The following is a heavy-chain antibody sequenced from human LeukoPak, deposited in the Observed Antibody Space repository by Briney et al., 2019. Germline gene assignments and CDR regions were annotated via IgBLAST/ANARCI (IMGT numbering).Heavy chain of an antibody. CDR2: ISTSSSYI. V-gene: IGHV3-21*01. D-gene: IGHD3-22*01. J-gene: IGHJ4*02. CDR3: AATYYYDGSGDY. CDR1: GFTFSTYS. Sequence: PGGSLRLSCAASGFTFSTYSMNWVRQAPGKGLEWVSFISTSSSYIYYADSVTGRFTISRDNAKNSLYLLMNSLRTEDTAVYYCAATYYYDGSGDYWGQGTLVTVSS.